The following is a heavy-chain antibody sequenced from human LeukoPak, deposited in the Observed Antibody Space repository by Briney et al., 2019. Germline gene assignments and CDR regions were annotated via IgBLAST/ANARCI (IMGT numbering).Heavy chain of an antibody. CDR3: ARGRRVTMVRGVIGGMDV. V-gene: IGHV1-2*02. J-gene: IGHJ6*02. D-gene: IGHD3-10*01. CDR1: GYTFTGYY. Sequence: ASVKVSCKASGYTFTGYYMHWVRQAPGQGLEWMGWINPNSGGPNYAQKFQGRVTMTRDTSISTAYMEMSRLRSDDTAVYYCARGRRVTMVRGVIGGMDVWGQGTTVTVSS. CDR2: INPNSGGP.